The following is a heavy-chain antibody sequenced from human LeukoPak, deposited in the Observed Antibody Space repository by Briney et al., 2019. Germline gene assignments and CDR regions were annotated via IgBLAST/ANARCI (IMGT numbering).Heavy chain of an antibody. CDR2: ISGSGDYI. Sequence: PGGSLRLSCAASGFTFGTHTMNWVRQAPGKGLEWLSSISGSGDYIHYADSVKGRITVSRDNAKDSLYLQMNSLRVEDTAVYYCVRIRNKAGFPNWFDPWRRGTLVIVSS. CDR3: VRIRNKAGFPNWFDP. J-gene: IGHJ5*02. CDR1: GFTFGTHT. D-gene: IGHD2/OR15-2a*01. V-gene: IGHV3-21*01.